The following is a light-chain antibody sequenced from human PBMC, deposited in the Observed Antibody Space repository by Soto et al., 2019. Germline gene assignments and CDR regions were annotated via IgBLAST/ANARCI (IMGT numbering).Light chain of an antibody. CDR2: AAS. CDR3: LQNYRSPWT. CDR1: QAIGND. Sequence: AIQMTQSPSSLSASVGDRVTITCRASQAIGNDLGWYQQIPGKAPKLLIYAASRLHSGVPSKFSGSGSGSDFTLIISSLQPEDFATYYCLQNYRSPWTFGQGTKVELK. J-gene: IGKJ1*01. V-gene: IGKV1-6*01.